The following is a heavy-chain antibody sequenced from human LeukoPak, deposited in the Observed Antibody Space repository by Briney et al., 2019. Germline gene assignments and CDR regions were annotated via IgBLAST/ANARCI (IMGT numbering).Heavy chain of an antibody. CDR3: AKGSCSSTSCYVWFDP. Sequence: PGRSLRLSCAASGFTFDDYAMHWVRQAPGKGLEWDSGINWNSGTIGYADSVKGRFTISRDNAKNSLYLQMNSPRAEDMALYYCAKGSCSSTSCYVWFDPWGQGTLVTVSS. CDR2: INWNSGTI. CDR1: GFTFDDYA. V-gene: IGHV3-9*03. J-gene: IGHJ5*02. D-gene: IGHD2-2*01.